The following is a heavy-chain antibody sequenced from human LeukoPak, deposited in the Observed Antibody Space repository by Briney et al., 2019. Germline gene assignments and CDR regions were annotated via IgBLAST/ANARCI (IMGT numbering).Heavy chain of an antibody. CDR2: IYSGGNT. Sequence: GGSLRLSCAASGFTVSSNYMSWVRQALGKGLEWVSVIYSGGNTYHADSVKGRFTISRDSSKNMLYLQVNSLRVEDTAVYYCVRDIYCSGGSCIHNWGQGTLVTVSS. J-gene: IGHJ4*02. D-gene: IGHD2-15*01. V-gene: IGHV3-66*01. CDR1: GFTVSSNY. CDR3: VRDIYCSGGSCIHN.